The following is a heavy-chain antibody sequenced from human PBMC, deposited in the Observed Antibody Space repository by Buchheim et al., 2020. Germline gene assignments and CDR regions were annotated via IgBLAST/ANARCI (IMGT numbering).Heavy chain of an antibody. Sequence: QVQLVESGGGVVQPGRSLRLSCAASGFTFSSYAMHWVRQAPGKGLEWVAVISYDGSNKYYADSVKGRFTISRDNSKNTLYLQMNSLRAEDTAVYYCARDLVFQAKALNGGFDYWGQGTL. V-gene: IGHV3-30*04. CDR2: ISYDGSNK. D-gene: IGHD2-15*01. J-gene: IGHJ4*02. CDR1: GFTFSSYA. CDR3: ARDLVFQAKALNGGFDY.